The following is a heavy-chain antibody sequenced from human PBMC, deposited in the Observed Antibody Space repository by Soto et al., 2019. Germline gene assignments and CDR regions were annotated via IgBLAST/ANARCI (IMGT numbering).Heavy chain of an antibody. Sequence: DVQLLEFGGALVQPGGSLRLSCAASGFTFTSYAMSWVRQAPGKGLEWVSTLSGGNTYYADSVKGRFTISRDNSENTLYLQMISLRVEDMAIYYCAKGPHSSAWHYFDYWGQGTLITVSS. CDR1: GFTFTSYA. V-gene: IGHV3-23*01. J-gene: IGHJ4*02. D-gene: IGHD6-19*01. CDR2: LSGGNT. CDR3: AKGPHSSAWHYFDY.